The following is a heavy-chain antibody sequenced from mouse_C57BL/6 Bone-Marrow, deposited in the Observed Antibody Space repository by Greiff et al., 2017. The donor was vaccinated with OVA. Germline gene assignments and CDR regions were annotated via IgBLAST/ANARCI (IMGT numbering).Heavy chain of an antibody. V-gene: IGHV1-69*01. CDR3: AREGFSTTVVAPFDY. CDR1: GYTFTSYW. CDR2: IDPSDSYT. Sequence: QVQLKQPGAELVMPGASVKLSCKASGYTFTSYWMHWVKQRPGQGLEWIGEIDPSDSYTNYNQKFKGKSPLTVDKSSSTAYMQLSSLTSEDSAVYYGAREGFSTTVVAPFDYWGQGTTLTVSS. D-gene: IGHD1-1*01. J-gene: IGHJ2*01.